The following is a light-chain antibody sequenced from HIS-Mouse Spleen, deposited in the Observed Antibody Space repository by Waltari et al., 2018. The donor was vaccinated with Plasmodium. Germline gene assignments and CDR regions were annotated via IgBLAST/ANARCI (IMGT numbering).Light chain of an antibody. CDR1: QSVSSN. J-gene: IGKJ3*01. CDR3: QQYNNWSFT. CDR2: GAS. Sequence: EIVMTQSPATLSVSPGERATLSCRASQSVSSNLAWYQQKPGQAPRLLIYGASTRATGIPARFSGSGSGTEFTLTISSLQSEDCAVYDCQQYNNWSFTFGPGTKVDIK. V-gene: IGKV3-15*01.